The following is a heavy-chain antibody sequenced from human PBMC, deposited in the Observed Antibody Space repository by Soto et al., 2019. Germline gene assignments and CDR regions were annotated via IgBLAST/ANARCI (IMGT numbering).Heavy chain of an antibody. Sequence: PSETLSLICTVSGGSISSGGYYWRWIRQHPGKGLEWIGYIYYSGSTYYNPSLKSRVTISVDTSKNQFSLKLSSVTAADTAVYYCARTRASEGSGFYYFDYWGQGTLVTVSS. V-gene: IGHV4-31*03. CDR3: ARTRASEGSGFYYFDY. CDR2: IYYSGST. D-gene: IGHD6-19*01. J-gene: IGHJ4*02. CDR1: GGSISSGGYY.